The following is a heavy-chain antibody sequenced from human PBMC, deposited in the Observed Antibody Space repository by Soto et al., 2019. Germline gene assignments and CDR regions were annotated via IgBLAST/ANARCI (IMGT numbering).Heavy chain of an antibody. J-gene: IGHJ3*02. Sequence: HVQLVDSGGGVVQPGRYLRLSCAASGLTFSAYTMHWVRQPPGKGLEWMSVISYDGNNERYTDSVNGLFTVSREKSKRTQYLQMNSLKAEETSVYYCSRDGYSGRSDGFDIGGQGKMVTVSS. CDR3: SRDGYSGRSDGFDI. V-gene: IGHV3-30-3*01. CDR1: GLTFSAYT. D-gene: IGHD5-12*01. CDR2: ISYDGNNE.